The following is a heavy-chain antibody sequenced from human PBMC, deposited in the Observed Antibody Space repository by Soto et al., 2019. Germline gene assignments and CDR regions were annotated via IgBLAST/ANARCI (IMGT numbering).Heavy chain of an antibody. CDR1: GYTFTSYG. D-gene: IGHD3-10*01. Sequence: SVKVSCKASGYTFTSYGISWVRQAPGQGLEWMGGIIPIFGTANYAQKFQGRVTITADESTSTAYMELSSLRSEDTAVYYCARDWHRRGVIGSIYYYYGMDVWGQ. CDR2: IIPIFGTA. J-gene: IGHJ6*02. V-gene: IGHV1-69*13. CDR3: ARDWHRRGVIGSIYYYYGMDV.